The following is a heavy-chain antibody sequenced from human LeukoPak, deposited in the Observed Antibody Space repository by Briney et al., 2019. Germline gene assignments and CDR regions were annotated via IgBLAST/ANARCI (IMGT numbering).Heavy chain of an antibody. J-gene: IGHJ3*02. D-gene: IGHD3-10*01. CDR2: VSSSSSYI. CDR3: ARSVVLVWLGELGTFDI. V-gene: IGHV3-21*06. Sequence: PGGSLRLSCEGSGFTFSSFGMNWVRQVPGKGLQWVASVSSSSSYIDYDESVKGRFTIFRDNAKNSLYLQMNSLNAEDTAIYYCARSVVLVWLGELGTFDIWGQGTMVTVSS. CDR1: GFTFSSFG.